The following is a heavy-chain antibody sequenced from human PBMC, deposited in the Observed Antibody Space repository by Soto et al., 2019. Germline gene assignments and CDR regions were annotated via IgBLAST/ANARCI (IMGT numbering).Heavy chain of an antibody. Sequence: PSETRSLTCTGSGCSISRGDYFVSCIRQPPGKGLEWIGYIYYSGSTYYNPSLKSRVTISVDTSKNQFSLKLSSVTAADTAVYYCARDLRLMVWVVIITHRCFDPPCQGPLVTVSS. CDR2: IYYSGST. V-gene: IGHV4-30-4*01. CDR1: GCSISRGDYF. D-gene: IGHD3-10*01. J-gene: IGHJ5*02. CDR3: ARDLRLMVWVVIITHRCFDP.